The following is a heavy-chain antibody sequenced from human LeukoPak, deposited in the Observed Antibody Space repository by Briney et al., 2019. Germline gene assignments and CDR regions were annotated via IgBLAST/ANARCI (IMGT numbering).Heavy chain of an antibody. J-gene: IGHJ5*02. V-gene: IGHV4-4*07. CDR2: IYTSGST. D-gene: IGHD3-22*01. CDR3: ARDLPFFAYYYDSSGHAATPNWFDP. Sequence: SETLSLTCTVSGGSISSYYWSWIRQPAGKGLEWIGRIYTSGSTNYNPSLKSRVTMSVDTSKNQFSLKLSSVTAADTAVYYCARDLPFFAYYYDSSGHAATPNWFDPWGQGTLVTVSS. CDR1: GGSISSYY.